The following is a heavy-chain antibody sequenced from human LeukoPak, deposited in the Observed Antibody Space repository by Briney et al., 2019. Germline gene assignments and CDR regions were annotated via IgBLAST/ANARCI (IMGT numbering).Heavy chain of an antibody. CDR3: AKEAVAGTNWFGP. CDR1: GFTFSAYS. J-gene: IGHJ5*02. CDR2: ISTTTSPI. Sequence: GGSLRLSCAASGFTFSAYSMNWVRQAPGKGLEWVSYISTTTSPIYYADSVKGRFTISRDNAKNSLYLQMNNLRAEDTAIYYCAKEAVAGTNWFGPWGQGTLVTVSS. V-gene: IGHV3-48*01. D-gene: IGHD6-19*01.